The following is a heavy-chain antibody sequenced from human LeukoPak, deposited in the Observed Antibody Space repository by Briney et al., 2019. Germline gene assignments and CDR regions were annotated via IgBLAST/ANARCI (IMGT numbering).Heavy chain of an antibody. CDR2: INHSGST. CDR1: GGSFSGYY. Sequence: SETLSLTCAVYGGSFSGYYWSWIRQPPGKGLEWIGEINHSGSTNYNPSLKSRVTISVDTSKNQFSLKLSSVTAPDTAVYYCARDGVPAATTNWFDPWGQGTLVTVSS. J-gene: IGHJ5*02. CDR3: ARDGVPAATTNWFDP. V-gene: IGHV4-34*01. D-gene: IGHD2-2*01.